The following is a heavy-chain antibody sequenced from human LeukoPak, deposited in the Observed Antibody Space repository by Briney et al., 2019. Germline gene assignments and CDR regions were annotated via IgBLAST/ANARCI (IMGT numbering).Heavy chain of an antibody. CDR1: GFTVSNYY. J-gene: IGHJ6*02. V-gene: IGHV3-66*01. D-gene: IGHD6-19*01. CDR2: IYTGGST. CDR3: ARAKQWLVRLYYNGMDV. Sequence: GGSLRLSCAASGFTVSNYYMNWVRQAPGKGLEWVSVIYTGGSTYYADSVKGRFTISRDNSENTLFLQMNSLRAEDTAVYYCARAKQWLVRLYYNGMDVWGQGTTVTVTS.